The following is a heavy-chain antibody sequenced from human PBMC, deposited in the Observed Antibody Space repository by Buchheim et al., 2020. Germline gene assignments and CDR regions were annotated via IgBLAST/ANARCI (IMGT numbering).Heavy chain of an antibody. D-gene: IGHD3-9*01. CDR2: MNGDGITI. CDR3: ARAAYYRFDY. J-gene: IGHJ4*01. V-gene: IGHV3-74*01. Sequence: EVQLVESGGVLVQTGGSLRLSCAASGFTFSTSWMHWVRQAPGKGLVWVSRMNGDGITIDYAESVRGRFTVSRDNAEKTMFLQMNSLRAEDTAVYYCARAAYYRFDYWGHGTL. CDR1: GFTFSTSW.